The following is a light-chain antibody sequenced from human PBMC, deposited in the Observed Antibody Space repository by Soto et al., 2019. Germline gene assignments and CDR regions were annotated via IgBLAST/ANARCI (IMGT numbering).Light chain of an antibody. CDR2: DAS. CDR3: XXFGTSFPYT. V-gene: IGKV3-20*01. CDR1: QSVSSSY. Sequence: EIVLTQSPGTLYLSPGERATLTCRASQSVSSSYLAWYQQKPGQAPRLLMYDASSRATGIPDRFSGSGSGTDXXXXXXXXEPEXFAVXXXXXFGTSFPYTFGQGTKLDIK. J-gene: IGKJ2*01.